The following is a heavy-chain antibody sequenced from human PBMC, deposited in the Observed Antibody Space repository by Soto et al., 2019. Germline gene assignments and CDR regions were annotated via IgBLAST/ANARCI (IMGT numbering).Heavy chain of an antibody. Sequence: PGGSLRLSCAASGFTFSDHFMDWVRQAPGKGLEWVSAISGSGGSTHYADSVKGRFTISRDNSKNTLYLQMNSLRAEDTAIYYCAKRRLNTITSLSDWWGQGVQVTVSS. J-gene: IGHJ1*01. CDR3: AKRRLNTITSLSDW. D-gene: IGHD3-16*02. CDR2: ISGSGGST. CDR1: GFTFSDHF. V-gene: IGHV3-23*01.